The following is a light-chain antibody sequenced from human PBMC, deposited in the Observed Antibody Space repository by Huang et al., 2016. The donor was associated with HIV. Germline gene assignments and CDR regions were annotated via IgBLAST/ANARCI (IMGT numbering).Light chain of an antibody. V-gene: IGKV3-11*01. Sequence: EVVLTQSPATLSLSPGERATLSCRASQTISSYLAWYQPQPGHHPMLLIYDTSKRSTGLPARFSGSGSGTDFTLTISSLEPEDFAVYYCHQRAGWPLFGGGTKVEIK. J-gene: IGKJ4*02. CDR3: HQRAGWPL. CDR2: DTS. CDR1: QTISSY.